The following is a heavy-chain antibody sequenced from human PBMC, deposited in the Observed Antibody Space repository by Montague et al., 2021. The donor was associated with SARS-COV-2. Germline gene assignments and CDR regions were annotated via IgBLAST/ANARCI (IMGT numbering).Heavy chain of an antibody. Sequence: SLRLSCAASGFTFSNYGIHWVRQAPGKGLEWVAVISYDGSNKYCADSVKGRFTISRDNSKNTLYLQMNSLRTEDTAVYYCAKDWWIKIAAPEYFDYWGQGTLVTVSS. CDR1: GFTFSNYG. J-gene: IGHJ4*02. CDR3: AKDWWIKIAAPEYFDY. CDR2: ISYDGSNK. D-gene: IGHD6-25*01. V-gene: IGHV3-30*18.